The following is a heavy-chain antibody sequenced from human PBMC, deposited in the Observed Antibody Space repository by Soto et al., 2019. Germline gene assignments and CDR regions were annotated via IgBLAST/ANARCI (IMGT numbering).Heavy chain of an antibody. Sequence: QAQLEQSGPEVKRPGASLKVSCKASAYTFTSYHISWVRQAPGQGLEWIGWINAFDDDTNYSQKFQDRVTMTAHRATGTAYLDLRSLGSDDTAIYYCARNLYGRAFDIWGQGTMVTVSS. CDR2: INAFDDDT. V-gene: IGHV1-18*04. D-gene: IGHD2-8*01. J-gene: IGHJ3*02. CDR1: AYTFTSYH. CDR3: ARNLYGRAFDI.